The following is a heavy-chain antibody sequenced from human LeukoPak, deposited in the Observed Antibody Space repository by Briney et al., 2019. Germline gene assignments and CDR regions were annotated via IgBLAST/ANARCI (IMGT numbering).Heavy chain of an antibody. V-gene: IGHV3-7*03. J-gene: IGHJ4*02. D-gene: IGHD3-10*01. CDR2: IKQDGSEK. CDR1: GFTFSSYW. Sequence: GGSLRLSCAVSGFTFSSYWMSWVRQAPGKGLEWVANIKQDGSEKYYVDSVKGRFTISRDNAKNSLYLQMNSLRAEDTAVYYCVREGVITLPALYYFDYRGQGTLVTVSS. CDR3: VREGVITLPALYYFDY.